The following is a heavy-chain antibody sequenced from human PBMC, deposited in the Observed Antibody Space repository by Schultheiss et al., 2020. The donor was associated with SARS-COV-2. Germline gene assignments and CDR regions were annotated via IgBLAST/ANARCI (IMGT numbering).Heavy chain of an antibody. CDR3: ARAGNTAMAIDY. J-gene: IGHJ4*02. D-gene: IGHD5-18*01. CDR1: GGSISSSSYY. CDR2: IYYSGST. Sequence: SETLSLTCTVSGGSISSSSYYWGWIRQPPGKGLEWIGYIYYSGSTNYNPSLKSRVTMSVDTSKNQFSLKLSSVTAADTAVYYCARAGNTAMAIDYWGQGTLVTVSS. V-gene: IGHV4-61*05.